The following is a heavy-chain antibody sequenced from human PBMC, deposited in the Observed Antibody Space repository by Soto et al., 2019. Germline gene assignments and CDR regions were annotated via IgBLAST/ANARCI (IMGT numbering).Heavy chain of an antibody. CDR1: GFTFSSYA. V-gene: IGHV3-23*01. CDR2: ISGSGGST. CDR3: AKGYDSSGYLSYFDF. J-gene: IGHJ4*02. Sequence: GGSLRLSCAASGFTFSSYAMSWVRQAPGKGLEWVSAISGSGGSTYYADSVKGRFTISRDNSKNTLYLQMNSLRAEDTAVYYCAKGYDSSGYLSYFDFWGQGIMVTVSS. D-gene: IGHD3-22*01.